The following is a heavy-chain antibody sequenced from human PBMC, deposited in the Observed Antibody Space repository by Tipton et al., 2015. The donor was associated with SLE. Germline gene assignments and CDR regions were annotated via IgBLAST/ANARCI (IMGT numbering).Heavy chain of an antibody. J-gene: IGHJ4*02. Sequence: LRLSCTVSGASIRSYCWSWIRQPPGKGLEWIGTIYYSGSTSYNPSLKSRVTISVDTSKNQFSLKLSSVTAADTAVYYCARHYYDGGAYYGRGILHDGYFDYWGQGALVTVPS. V-gene: IGHV4-39*07. CDR2: IYYSGST. CDR1: GASIRSYC. D-gene: IGHD3-22*01. CDR3: ARHYYDGGAYYGRGILHDGYFDY.